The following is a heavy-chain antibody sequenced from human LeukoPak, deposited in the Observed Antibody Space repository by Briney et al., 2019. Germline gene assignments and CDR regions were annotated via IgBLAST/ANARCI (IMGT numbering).Heavy chain of an antibody. CDR2: IYDSGST. D-gene: IGHD2-2*01. CDR1: GGSISSSSYY. CDR3: ARVLPGYCSSSSCYSNWFAP. Sequence: TSETLSLTCTVSGGSISSSSYYWAWIRQPPGKGLEWIGRIYDSGSTYYNPSLKSLVTISVDTSKNQFSLKLSSVTAADPAVYYCARVLPGYCSSSSCYSNWFAPWGQGTLVTVSS. J-gene: IGHJ5*02. V-gene: IGHV4-39*07.